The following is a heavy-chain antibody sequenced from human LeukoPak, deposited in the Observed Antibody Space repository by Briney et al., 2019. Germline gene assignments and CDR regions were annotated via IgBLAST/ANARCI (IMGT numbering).Heavy chain of an antibody. CDR2: ISYDGNNK. CDR3: ARDSSLGGG. V-gene: IGHV3-30-3*01. Sequence: PGGSLRLSCAASGFTFSTYAMHWVRQAPGKGLEWVAVISYDGNNKYYADSVKGRFTISRDNSKNTPYLQMNSLRVEDTAVYYCARDSSLGGGWGQGTLVTVSS. CDR1: GFTFSTYA. D-gene: IGHD3-16*01. J-gene: IGHJ4*02.